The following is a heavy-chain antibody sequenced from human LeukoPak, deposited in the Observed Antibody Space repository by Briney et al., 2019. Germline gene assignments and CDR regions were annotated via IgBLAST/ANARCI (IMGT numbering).Heavy chain of an antibody. V-gene: IGHV1-2*02. D-gene: IGHD6-6*01. CDR2: IDPNSGDS. CDR1: EYTFTTYY. Sequence: GTSVKVSCKASEYTFTTYYFHWVRQAPGQRLEWMGWIDPNSGDSKCTEKFQDRVTMTRDTSISTVYMELSRLRYDDTAVYYCARGRGTSSFDYWGQGTLVTVSS. CDR3: ARGRGTSSFDY. J-gene: IGHJ4*02.